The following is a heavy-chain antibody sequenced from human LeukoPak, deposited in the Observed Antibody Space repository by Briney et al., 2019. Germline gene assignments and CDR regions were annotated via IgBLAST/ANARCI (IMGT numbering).Heavy chain of an antibody. D-gene: IGHD3-9*01. V-gene: IGHV4-61*02. Sequence: SDTLSLTCTVSGDSITTNNYYWSWIRQPAGKGLEWIGRIYASGNTNYNPSLKSRVTISVDTSKNQFSLRLSSVTAADTAVYYCARDFDSPMAFDIWGQGTMVTVSS. CDR3: ARDFDSPMAFDI. CDR2: IYASGNT. J-gene: IGHJ3*02. CDR1: GDSITTNNYY.